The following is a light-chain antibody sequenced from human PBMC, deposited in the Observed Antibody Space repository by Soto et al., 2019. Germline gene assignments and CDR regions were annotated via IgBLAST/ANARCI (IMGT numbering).Light chain of an antibody. Sequence: QSVLTQPPSVSGAPGQRVTISCTGSSSNIGAGYDVHWYQQLPGTAPKLLIYGNSNRPSGVPDRFSGSKSGTSASLAITGXXXXXXXXYYCNSYASSMSGHVVFGGGTKLTVL. V-gene: IGLV1-40*01. J-gene: IGLJ2*01. CDR1: SSNIGAGYD. CDR3: NSYASSMSGHVV. CDR2: GNS.